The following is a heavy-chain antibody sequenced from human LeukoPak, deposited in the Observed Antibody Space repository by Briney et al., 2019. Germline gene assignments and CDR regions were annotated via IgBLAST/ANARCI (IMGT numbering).Heavy chain of an antibody. Sequence: PGRSLRLSCAASGFTFSNYAMHWVRQAPGKGLEWVALISYDGSNKYYADSVKGRFTISRDNSKNTLYLQMNSLRAEDTAVYYCARGALGHDFWRSGFDPWGQGTLVTVSS. CDR3: ARGALGHDFWRSGFDP. J-gene: IGHJ5*02. D-gene: IGHD3-3*01. CDR2: ISYDGSNK. CDR1: GFTFSNYA. V-gene: IGHV3-30*04.